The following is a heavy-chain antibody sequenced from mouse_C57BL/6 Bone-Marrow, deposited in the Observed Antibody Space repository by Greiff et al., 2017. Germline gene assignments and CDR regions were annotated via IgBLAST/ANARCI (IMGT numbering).Heavy chain of an antibody. V-gene: IGHV1-54*01. J-gene: IGHJ4*01. CDR3: AHGNYDAMDY. CDR2: INPGSGGT. D-gene: IGHD2-1*01. Sequence: QVQLQQSGAELVRPGTSVKVSCKASGYAFTNYLIEWVKQRPGQGLEWIGVINPGSGGTNYNEKFKGKATLTADKSSSTAYMQLSSLTSEDSAVYFCAHGNYDAMDYWGQGTSVTVSS. CDR1: GYAFTNYL.